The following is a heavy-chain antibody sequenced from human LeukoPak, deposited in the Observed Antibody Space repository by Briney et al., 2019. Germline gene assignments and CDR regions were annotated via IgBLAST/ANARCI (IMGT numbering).Heavy chain of an antibody. CDR1: GGSISSYY. CDR2: IYYSGST. J-gene: IGHJ3*02. Sequence: SETLSLTCTASGGSISSYYWSWIRQPPGKVLEWIGYIYYSGSTNYNPSLKSRVTISVDTSKNQFSLKLSSVTAADTAVYYCARDYHRGHAFDIWGQGTMVTVSS. CDR3: ARDYHRGHAFDI. D-gene: IGHD3-16*02. V-gene: IGHV4-59*01.